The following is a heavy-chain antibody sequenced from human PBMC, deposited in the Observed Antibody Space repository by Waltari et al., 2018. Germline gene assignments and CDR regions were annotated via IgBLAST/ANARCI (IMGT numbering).Heavy chain of an antibody. CDR1: GGSISSHY. CDR3: AREEYSSSSGEYYYYYYMDV. Sequence: QVQLQESGPGLVKPSETLSLTCTVSGGSISSHYWSWIRQPPGKGLEWIGYIYYSGSTNYNPSLKSRVTISVDTSENQFSLKLSSVTAADTAVYYCAREEYSSSSGEYYYYYYMDVWGKGTTVTVSS. J-gene: IGHJ6*03. V-gene: IGHV4-59*11. D-gene: IGHD6-6*01. CDR2: IYYSGST.